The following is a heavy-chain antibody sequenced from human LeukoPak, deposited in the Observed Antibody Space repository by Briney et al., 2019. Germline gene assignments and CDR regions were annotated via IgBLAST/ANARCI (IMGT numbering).Heavy chain of an antibody. V-gene: IGHV3-21*01. CDR1: GFTFSSYS. CDR2: ISSSSSYI. J-gene: IGHJ4*02. Sequence: KTGGSLRLSCAASGFTFSSYSMNWVRQAPGKGLGWVSSISSSSSYIYYADSVKGRFTISRDNAKNSLYLQMNSLRAEDTAVYYCARGWNSYGYSYWGQGTLVTVSS. CDR3: ARGWNSYGYSY. D-gene: IGHD5-18*01.